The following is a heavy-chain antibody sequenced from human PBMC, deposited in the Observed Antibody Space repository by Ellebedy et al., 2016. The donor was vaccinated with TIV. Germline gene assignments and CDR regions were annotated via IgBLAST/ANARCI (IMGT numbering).Heavy chain of an antibody. CDR3: AREFMITFGGVIVRHYGMDV. CDR2: IYHSGST. D-gene: IGHD3-16*02. Sequence: MPSETLSLTCAVSGGSISSSNWWSWVRQPPGEGLEWIGEIYHSGSTNYNPSLKSRVTISVDKSKNQFSLKLSSVTAADTAVYYCAREFMITFGGVIVRHYGMDVWGQGTTVTVSS. J-gene: IGHJ6*02. CDR1: GGSISSSNW. V-gene: IGHV4-4*02.